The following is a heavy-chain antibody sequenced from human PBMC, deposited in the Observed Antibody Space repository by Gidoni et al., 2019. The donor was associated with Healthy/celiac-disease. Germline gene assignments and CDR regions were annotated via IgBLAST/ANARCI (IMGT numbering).Heavy chain of an antibody. Sequence: QVQLLESGGGVVQPGSSLTLPCAASGFPFSSYAMHWVRQAPGKGLEWVAVISYDGSNKYYADSVKGRFTISRDNSKNTLYLQMNSLRAEDTAVYYCAREVSEGALDYWGQGTLVTVSS. J-gene: IGHJ4*02. CDR2: ISYDGSNK. CDR1: GFPFSSYA. D-gene: IGHD1-26*01. V-gene: IGHV3-30-3*01. CDR3: AREVSEGALDY.